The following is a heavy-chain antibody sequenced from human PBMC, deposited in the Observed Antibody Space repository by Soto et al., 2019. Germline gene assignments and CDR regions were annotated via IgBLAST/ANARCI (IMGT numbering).Heavy chain of an antibody. CDR3: ARLLSHRIAARPRHYYYYMDV. D-gene: IGHD6-6*01. V-gene: IGHV4-59*08. Sequence: SETLSLTCTVSGGSISSYYWSWIRQPPGKGLEWIGYIYYSGSTNYNPSLKSRVTISVDTSKNQFSLKLSSVTAADTAVYYCARLLSHRIAARPRHYYYYMDVWGKGTTVTVSS. J-gene: IGHJ6*03. CDR2: IYYSGST. CDR1: GGSISSYY.